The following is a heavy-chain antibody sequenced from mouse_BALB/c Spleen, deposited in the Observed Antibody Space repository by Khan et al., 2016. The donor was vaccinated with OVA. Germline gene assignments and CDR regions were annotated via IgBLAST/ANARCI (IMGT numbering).Heavy chain of an antibody. J-gene: IGHJ1*01. CDR3: ASGGHWYFDV. CDR2: INTYTGEP. CDR1: GYTFTNYG. Sequence: QIQLVQSGPELKKPGETVKISCKASGYTFTNYGMNWVKQAPGKGLKWMGWINTYTGEPTYADDFKGRFAFSLETSASTAYLQISNLKNEDTATYFCASGGHWYFDVWGAGTTVTVSS. V-gene: IGHV9-3-1*01. D-gene: IGHD1-1*02.